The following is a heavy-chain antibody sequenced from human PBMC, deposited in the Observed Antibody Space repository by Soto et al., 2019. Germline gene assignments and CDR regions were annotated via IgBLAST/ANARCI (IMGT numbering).Heavy chain of an antibody. D-gene: IGHD7-27*01. CDR3: ASNESSNIWGMDV. J-gene: IGHJ6*02. Sequence: EVQLVESGGGLVKPGGSLRLSCAASGFTFSSYSMNWVRQAPGKGLEWVSSISSSSFSINYADSVKGRFSISRDNAQDSLHLKMSHLCAEDSAVYYCASNESSNIWGMDVWGHGITVTVSS. CDR2: ISSSSFSI. V-gene: IGHV3-21*02. CDR1: GFTFSSYS.